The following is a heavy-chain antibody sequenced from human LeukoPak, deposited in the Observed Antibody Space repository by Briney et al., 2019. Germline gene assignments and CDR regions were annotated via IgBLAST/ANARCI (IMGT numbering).Heavy chain of an antibody. D-gene: IGHD3-16*01. CDR3: ARAYGGLIDY. CDR1: EFTFSSYT. Sequence: GGSLRLSCAASEFTFSSYTMNWVRQAPGKGLEWVSYISSSGSTIYYADSVKGRFTISKDNSKNTLYLQMNSLSGDDTSMYFCARAYGGLIDYWGQGTLVTVSS. V-gene: IGHV3-48*01. J-gene: IGHJ4*02. CDR2: ISSSGSTI.